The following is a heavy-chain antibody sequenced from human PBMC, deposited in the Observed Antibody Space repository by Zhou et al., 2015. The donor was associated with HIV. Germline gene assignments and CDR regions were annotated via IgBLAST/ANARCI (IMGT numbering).Heavy chain of an antibody. CDR3: ARRAFPRITMVRGGDWFDP. J-gene: IGHJ5*02. V-gene: IGHV1-69*06. CDR1: GGIFSRNA. Sequence: QVQLVQSGAEVKRPGSSVKVSCKTSGGIFSRNAISWVRQAPGQGLEWMGGIIPIYGTANYAQKFQGRVTMTRNTSISTAYMELSSLRSEDTAVYYCARRAFPRITMVRGGDWFDPWGQGTLVTVSS. D-gene: IGHD3-10*01. CDR2: IIPIYGTA.